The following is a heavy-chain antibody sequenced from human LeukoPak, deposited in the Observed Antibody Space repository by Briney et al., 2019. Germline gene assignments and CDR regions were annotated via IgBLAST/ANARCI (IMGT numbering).Heavy chain of an antibody. CDR1: GGSISSSSYY. CDR2: IYYSGST. Sequence: SETLSLTCTVSGGSISSSSYYWGWIRQPPGKGLEWIGSIYYSGSTYYNPSLKSRVTISVDTSKNQFSLKLSSVTAADTAVYYCARVPLVHLYCSGGSCYPYWGQGTLVTVSS. D-gene: IGHD2-15*01. CDR3: ARVPLVHLYCSGGSCYPY. V-gene: IGHV4-39*07. J-gene: IGHJ4*02.